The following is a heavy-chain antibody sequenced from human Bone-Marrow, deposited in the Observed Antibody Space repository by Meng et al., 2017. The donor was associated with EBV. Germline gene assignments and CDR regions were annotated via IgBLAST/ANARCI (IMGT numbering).Heavy chain of an antibody. J-gene: IGHJ4*02. D-gene: IGHD3-22*01. CDR3: ASAYYYDSSGYYSYYFDY. CDR1: GFTFSSYS. CDR2: ISSSSSYI. V-gene: IGHV3-21*01. Sequence: EVQLVESGGGLVKSGGSWRLSCAVSGFTFSSYSMNWVRQAPGKGLEWVSSISSSSSYIYYADSVKGRFTISRDNAKNSLYLQMNSLRAEDTAVYYCASAYYYDSSGYYSYYFDYWGQGTLVTVSS.